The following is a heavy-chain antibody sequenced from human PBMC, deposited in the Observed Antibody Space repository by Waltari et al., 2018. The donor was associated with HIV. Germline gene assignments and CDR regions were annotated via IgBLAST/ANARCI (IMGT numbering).Heavy chain of an antibody. D-gene: IGHD1-26*01. J-gene: IGHJ6*02. CDR2: IYYSGST. V-gene: IGHV4-59*01. CDR1: GGSISSYY. Sequence: QVQLQESGPGLVKPSETLSLTCTVSGGSISSYYWSWIRQPPGKGLEWIGYIYYSGSTNYNPSLKSRVTISVDTSKNQFSLKLSSVTAADTAVYYCARDLRYSGSYRYLDVWGQGTTVTVSS. CDR3: ARDLRYSGSYRYLDV.